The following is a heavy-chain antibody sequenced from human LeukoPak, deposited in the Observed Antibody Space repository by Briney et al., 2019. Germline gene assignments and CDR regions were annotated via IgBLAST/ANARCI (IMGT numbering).Heavy chain of an antibody. Sequence: GASVKVSCKASGYDFSSYGLSWVRHVPGQGLQWMGWISVYDGKTDYGPLQGRVTMTTDTSTGTAYMELRNLRSDDTAVYYCARGPQLLPPYFDYWGQGTLVTVSS. D-gene: IGHD5-24*01. V-gene: IGHV1-18*01. J-gene: IGHJ4*02. CDR2: ISVYDGKT. CDR1: GYDFSSYG. CDR3: ARGPQLLPPYFDY.